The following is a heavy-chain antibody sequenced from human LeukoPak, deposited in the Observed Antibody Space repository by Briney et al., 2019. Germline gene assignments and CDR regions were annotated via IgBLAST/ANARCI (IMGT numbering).Heavy chain of an antibody. D-gene: IGHD2-2*01. CDR1: GYTFTSYG. Sequence: ASVKVSCKASGYTFTSYGISWVRQAPGQGLEWMGWISAYNGNTNYAQKLQGRVTMTTDTSTSTAYMELRSLRSDDTAVYYCATNPDIVVVPAAKAGTTEGFFDYWGQGTLVTVSS. J-gene: IGHJ4*02. V-gene: IGHV1-18*01. CDR3: ATNPDIVVVPAAKAGTTEGFFDY. CDR2: ISAYNGNT.